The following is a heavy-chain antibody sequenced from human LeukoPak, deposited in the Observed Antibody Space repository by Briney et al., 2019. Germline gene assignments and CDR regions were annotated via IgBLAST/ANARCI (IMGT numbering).Heavy chain of an antibody. Sequence: GGSLTLTLLACGYTFSSYSMNWVRQAPGKGLEWVSSISVRSNYIYYADSVRGRFRISRDDARDSLYLQMNSLRAEDTAVYYCVRLRRNSDNSGLYYYYHYWGQGTLVTVSS. V-gene: IGHV3-21*01. D-gene: IGHD3-22*01. CDR2: ISVRSNYI. J-gene: IGHJ4*02. CDR3: VRLRRNSDNSGLYYYYHY. CDR1: GYTFSSYS.